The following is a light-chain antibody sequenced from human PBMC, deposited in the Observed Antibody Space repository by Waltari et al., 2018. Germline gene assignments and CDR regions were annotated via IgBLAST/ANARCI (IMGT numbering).Light chain of an antibody. CDR3: HSRNSVGNGYV. Sequence: ELTPPPSVSVSPGQTARITCSGDALPTQYASWYQQQSGQAPVLVIYADITRPAGSPDRFSGSSSGTVATWTISGAQVEDEADDYCHSRNSVGNGYVFGTGTKFTVL. CDR2: ADI. V-gene: IGLV3-10*01. J-gene: IGLJ1*01. CDR1: ALPTQY.